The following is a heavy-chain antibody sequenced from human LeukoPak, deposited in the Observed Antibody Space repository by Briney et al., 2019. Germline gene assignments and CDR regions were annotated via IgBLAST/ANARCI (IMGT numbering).Heavy chain of an antibody. V-gene: IGHV3-30*02. D-gene: IGHD2-2*01. Sequence: GGSLRLSCAASGFTFSSYGMHWVRQAPGKGLEWVAFIRYDGSNKYYADSVKGRFTISRDNSKNMLYLQMNSLRAEDTAVYYCAKEPNRVVPAAIWGQGTLVTVSS. CDR2: IRYDGSNK. CDR1: GFTFSSYG. J-gene: IGHJ4*02. CDR3: AKEPNRVVPAAI.